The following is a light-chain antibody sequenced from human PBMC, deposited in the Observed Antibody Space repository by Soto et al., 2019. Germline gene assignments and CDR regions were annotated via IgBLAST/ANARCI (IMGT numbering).Light chain of an antibody. V-gene: IGLV1-51*01. J-gene: IGLJ1*01. Sequence: QSVLTQPPSVSAAPGQDVTISCSGSSSNLAYNSLSWYQQLPGTAPKLLIYDDNKRPSEIPARCSGSKSGTSATLGITGLETVDEADYYCGAWDDSLNVYVFGSGTKLTVL. CDR3: GAWDDSLNVYV. CDR2: DDN. CDR1: SSNLAYNS.